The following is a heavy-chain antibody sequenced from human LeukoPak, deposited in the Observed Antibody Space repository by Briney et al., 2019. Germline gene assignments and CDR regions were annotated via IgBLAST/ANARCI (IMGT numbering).Heavy chain of an antibody. D-gene: IGHD6-19*01. CDR3: ARDRSGWPYDY. J-gene: IGHJ4*02. V-gene: IGHV4-4*02. CDR2: IYYSGST. Sequence: PSETLSLTCAVSGGSISSSNWWSWVRQPPGKGLEWIGEIYYSGSTYYNPSLKSRVTISVDTSKNQFSLKLSSVTAADTAVYYCARDRSGWPYDYWGQGTLVTVSS. CDR1: GGSISSSNW.